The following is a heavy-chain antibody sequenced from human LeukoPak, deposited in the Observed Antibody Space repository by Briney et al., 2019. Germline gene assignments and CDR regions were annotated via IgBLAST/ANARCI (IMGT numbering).Heavy chain of an antibody. CDR1: GGSISSYY. CDR2: IYYSGST. D-gene: IGHD5-24*01. J-gene: IGHJ4*02. CDR3: ARGRDGYNLNFDY. V-gene: IGHV4-59*01. Sequence: SETLSLTCTVSGGSISSYYWSWIRQPPGEGLEWIGYIYYSGSTNYNPSLKSRVTISVDTSKNQFSLKLSFVTAADTAVYYCARGRDGYNLNFDYWGQGTLVTVSS.